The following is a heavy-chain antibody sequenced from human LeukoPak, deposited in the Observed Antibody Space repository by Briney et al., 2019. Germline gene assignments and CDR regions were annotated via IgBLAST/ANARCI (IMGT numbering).Heavy chain of an antibody. CDR2: IRNDGYRK. V-gene: IGHV3-30*02. CDR1: GFTLSNYG. J-gene: IGHJ4*02. CDR3: AKDVSGQAY. Sequence: GGSLRLSCTASGFTLSNYGMHWVRQAPGEGLEWLTLIRNDGYRKHYADSVKGRFTISRDIFKNTLYLQMNNLRPEDTAVYYCAKDVSGQAYWGQGTLLTVSS. D-gene: IGHD3-3*01.